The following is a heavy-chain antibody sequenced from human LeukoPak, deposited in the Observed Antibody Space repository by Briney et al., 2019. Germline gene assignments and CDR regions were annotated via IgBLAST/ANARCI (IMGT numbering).Heavy chain of an antibody. V-gene: IGHV3-30*18. Sequence: PGGSLRLSCAASGFTFSSYGMHWVRQAPGKGLEWVAVISYDGSNKYYADSVKGRFTISRDNSKNTLYLQMNSLRAEDTAVYYCAKEEDDYGGTHDYWGQGTLVTVSS. CDR2: ISYDGSNK. D-gene: IGHD4-23*01. CDR3: AKEEDDYGGTHDY. J-gene: IGHJ4*02. CDR1: GFTFSSYG.